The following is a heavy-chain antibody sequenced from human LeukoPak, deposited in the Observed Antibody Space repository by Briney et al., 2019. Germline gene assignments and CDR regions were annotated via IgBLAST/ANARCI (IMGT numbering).Heavy chain of an antibody. V-gene: IGHV4-4*07. D-gene: IGHD2-2*01. CDR3: ARAHSYCSSTSCYRYFDY. CDR2: IHTSGTT. J-gene: IGHJ4*02. CDR1: GDSITNYY. Sequence: PSETLSLTCTVSGDSITNYYWNWIRQPAGKGLEWIGRIHTSGTTNHNPSLKSRVTMSVDTSKNQFSLKLSSVTAADTAVYYCARAHSYCSSTSCYRYFDYWGQGTLVTVSS.